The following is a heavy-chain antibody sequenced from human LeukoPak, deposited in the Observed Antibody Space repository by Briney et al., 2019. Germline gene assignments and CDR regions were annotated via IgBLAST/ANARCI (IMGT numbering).Heavy chain of an antibody. Sequence: ASVKVSCKASGYTFTSYGISWVRQAPGQGLEWMGWISAYNGNTNYAQELQGRVTMTTDTSTSTAYMELRSLRSDDTAVYYCARDSPSRRYLAGGGLLNWFDPWGQGTLVTVSS. CDR3: ARDSPSRRYLAGGGLLNWFDP. CDR2: ISAYNGNT. D-gene: IGHD3-9*01. J-gene: IGHJ5*02. CDR1: GYTFTSYG. V-gene: IGHV1-18*01.